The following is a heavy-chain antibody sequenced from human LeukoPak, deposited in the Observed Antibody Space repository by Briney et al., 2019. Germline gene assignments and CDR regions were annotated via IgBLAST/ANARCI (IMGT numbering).Heavy chain of an antibody. Sequence: GGSLRLSCAASGFTFSSYAMHWVRQAPGKGLEWVAVISYDGSNKYYADSVKGRFTISRDNSKNTLYLQMNSLRAEDTAVYYCARGGNFWSGYYLAPVDYWGQGTLVTVSS. J-gene: IGHJ4*02. CDR2: ISYDGSNK. D-gene: IGHD3-3*01. CDR1: GFTFSSYA. CDR3: ARGGNFWSGYYLAPVDY. V-gene: IGHV3-30-3*01.